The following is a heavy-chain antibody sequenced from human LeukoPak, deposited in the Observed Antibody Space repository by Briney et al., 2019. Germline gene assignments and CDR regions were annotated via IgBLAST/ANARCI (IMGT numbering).Heavy chain of an antibody. D-gene: IGHD3-22*01. J-gene: IGHJ4*02. CDR2: ISAYNGNT. CDR1: GYTFDSYG. Sequence: ASVKVSCKTSGYTFDSYGFSWVRQAPGQVFEWMGWISAYNGNTNYARKFQGRVTMTTDKSTSTAYMELRSLTSDDTAVYYCARDYYYDSSGYPDYWGQGTLVTVSS. V-gene: IGHV1-18*01. CDR3: ARDYYYDSSGYPDY.